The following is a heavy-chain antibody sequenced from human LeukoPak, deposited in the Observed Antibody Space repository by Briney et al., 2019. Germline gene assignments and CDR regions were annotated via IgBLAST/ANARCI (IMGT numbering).Heavy chain of an antibody. J-gene: IGHJ4*02. Sequence: GSSVKVSCKASGGTFSSYAISWVRQAPGQGLEWMGGIIPIFGTANYAQKFQGRVTITADESTSTAYMELSSLRSEDTAVYYCARSRDSSGYYWDYFDYWGQGTLVTVSS. CDR3: ARSRDSSGYYWDYFDY. CDR1: GGTFSSYA. CDR2: IIPIFGTA. V-gene: IGHV1-69*01. D-gene: IGHD3-22*01.